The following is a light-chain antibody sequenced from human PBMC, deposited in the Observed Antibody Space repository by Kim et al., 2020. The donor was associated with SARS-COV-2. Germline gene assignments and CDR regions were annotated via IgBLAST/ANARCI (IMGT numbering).Light chain of an antibody. CDR1: SLRSHY. J-gene: IGLJ2*01. CDR3: NSRDSSGYNVV. CDR2: DTD. Sequence: SSELTQDPSVSVTLGQTVRITCQGDSLRSHYASWYRQKPGQAPILVIYDTDNRPSGIPDRFSGSSSGHTASLTITGAQAEDETDYYCNSRDSSGYNVVFGRGTQLTVL. V-gene: IGLV3-19*01.